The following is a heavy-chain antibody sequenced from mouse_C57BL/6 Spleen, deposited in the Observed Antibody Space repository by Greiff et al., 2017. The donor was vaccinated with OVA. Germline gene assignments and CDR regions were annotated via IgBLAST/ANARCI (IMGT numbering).Heavy chain of an antibody. Sequence: VQLQQSGAELMKPGASVQLSCKATGYTFTGYWIEWVKQRPGHGLEWIGEILPGSGSTNYNEKFKGKATFTADTSSNTAYMQLSSLTTEDSAIYYCARSYDYGGKTYYAMDYWGQGTSDTVSS. CDR2: ILPGSGST. J-gene: IGHJ4*01. D-gene: IGHD2-4*01. CDR1: GYTFTGYW. CDR3: ARSYDYGGKTYYAMDY. V-gene: IGHV1-9*01.